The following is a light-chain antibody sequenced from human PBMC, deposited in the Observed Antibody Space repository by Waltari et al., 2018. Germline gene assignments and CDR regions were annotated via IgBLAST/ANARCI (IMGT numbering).Light chain of an antibody. V-gene: IGKV1-27*01. Sequence: DIEMTQSPSSLSASVGDRVTITCRASQDIRTYLACYQQKPGKVPALLIYDASTLQSGVPSRFSGRGSGTEFTLTITSLQPEDVATYFCQGYDTAPRTFGQGTKVE. CDR3: QGYDTAPRT. CDR1: QDIRTY. CDR2: DAS. J-gene: IGKJ1*01.